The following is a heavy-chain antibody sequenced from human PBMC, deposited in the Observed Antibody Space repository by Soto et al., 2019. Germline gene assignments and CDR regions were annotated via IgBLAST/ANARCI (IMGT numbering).Heavy chain of an antibody. J-gene: IGHJ4*02. CDR2: ISGGGGST. V-gene: IGHV3-23*01. CDR1: GFTFTSSA. CDR3: AKGSASARPYYFDC. D-gene: IGHD6-6*01. Sequence: EVHLLESGGDLVQPGGSLRLSCAASGFTFTSSAMSWVRQAPGKGLEWVSAISGGGGSTWYADSVKGRFTISRDNSENTLYLQMSSLRAEDTAVYYCAKGSASARPYYFDCWGQGTLVTVSS.